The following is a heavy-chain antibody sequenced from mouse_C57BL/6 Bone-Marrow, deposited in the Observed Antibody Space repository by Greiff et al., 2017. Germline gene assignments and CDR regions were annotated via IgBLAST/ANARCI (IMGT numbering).Heavy chain of an antibody. CDR3: ARDPWFAY. CDR2: IYPSDSET. J-gene: IGHJ3*01. CDR1: GYTFTSYW. V-gene: IGHV1-61*01. Sequence: QVHVKQPGAELVRPGSSVKLSCKASGYTFTSYWMDWVKQRPGQGLEWIGNIYPSDSETHYNQKFKDKATLTVDKSSSTAYMQLSSLTSEDAAVYDWARDPWFAYWGQGTVVTVSA.